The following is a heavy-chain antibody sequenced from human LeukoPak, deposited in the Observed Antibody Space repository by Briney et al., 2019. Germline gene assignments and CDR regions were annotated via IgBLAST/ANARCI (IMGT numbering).Heavy chain of an antibody. J-gene: IGHJ4*02. CDR1: GGSFSGYY. D-gene: IGHD3-9*01. CDR2: IYYSGST. CDR3: AGGPIYDILTGYYALDY. Sequence: SETLSLTCAVYGGSFSGYYWSWIRQPPGKGLEWIGYIYYSGSTYYNPSLKSRVTISVDTSKNQFSLKLSSVTAADTAVYYCAGGPIYDILTGYYALDYWGQGTLVTVSS. V-gene: IGHV4-34*09.